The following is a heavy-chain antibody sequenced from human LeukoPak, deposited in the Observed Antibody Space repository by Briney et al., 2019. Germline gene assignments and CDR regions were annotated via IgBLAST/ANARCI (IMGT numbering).Heavy chain of an antibody. CDR1: GYTFTDYY. CDR2: INPNSGGT. J-gene: IGHJ4*02. CDR3: AREYYYDSSGYYY. D-gene: IGHD3-22*01. Sequence: GASVKVSCKASGYTFTDYYMHWVRQAPGQGPEWMGWINPNSGGTNYAQKFQGRVTMTRDTSISTAYMELSRLRSDDTAVYYCAREYYYDSSGYYYWGQGTLVTVSS. V-gene: IGHV1-2*02.